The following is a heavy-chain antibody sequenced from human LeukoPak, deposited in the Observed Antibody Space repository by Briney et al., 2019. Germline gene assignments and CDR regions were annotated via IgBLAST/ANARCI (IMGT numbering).Heavy chain of an antibody. V-gene: IGHV5-51*01. CDR3: ARHRPYSSGWRHFDY. CDR1: GYSFSSYW. J-gene: IGHJ4*02. D-gene: IGHD6-19*01. CDR2: IYPGDSDT. Sequence: GESLKISCKGSGYSFSSYWIGWVRQMPGKGLEWMGIIYPGDSDTRYSPSFQGQVTISADKSISTAYLQWSSLTASGTAMYYCARHRPYSSGWRHFDYWGQGTLVTVSS.